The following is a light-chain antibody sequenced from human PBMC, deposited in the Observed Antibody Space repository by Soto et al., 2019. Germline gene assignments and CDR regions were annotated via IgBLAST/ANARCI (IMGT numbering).Light chain of an antibody. Sequence: QSVLTQPPSVSGAPGQRVTTSCNGSSSKLGAGYDVHWYQQFPGTAPKLLIYGNSNRPSGVPDRFSGSKSGTSASLAITGLQAEDEADYYCQSYDSSLSGNWVFGGGTKLTVL. J-gene: IGLJ3*02. CDR1: SSKLGAGYD. CDR3: QSYDSSLSGNWV. V-gene: IGLV1-40*01. CDR2: GNS.